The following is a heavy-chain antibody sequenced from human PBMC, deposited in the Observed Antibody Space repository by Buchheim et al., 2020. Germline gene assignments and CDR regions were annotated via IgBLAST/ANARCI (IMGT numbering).Heavy chain of an antibody. J-gene: IGHJ6*02. CDR2: IVVGSGNT. CDR3: AAAPSLILRYFDWLLPRYYYGMDV. Sequence: QMQLVQSGPEVKKPGTSVKVSCKASGFTFTSSAMQWVRQARGQRLEWIGWIVVGSGNTNYAQKFQERVTITRDMSTSTAYMELSSLRSEDTAVYYCAAAPSLILRYFDWLLPRYYYGMDVWGQGTT. D-gene: IGHD3-9*01. CDR1: GFTFTSSA. V-gene: IGHV1-58*02.